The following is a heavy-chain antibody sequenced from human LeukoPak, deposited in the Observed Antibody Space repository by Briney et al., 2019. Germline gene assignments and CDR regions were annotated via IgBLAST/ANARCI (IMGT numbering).Heavy chain of an antibody. Sequence: SETLSLTCAVYGGSFSGYYWSWIRHPPGKGLEWIGEINHSGSTNYNPSLKSRVTISVDTSKNQFSLKRSSATAADTAVYYCAESIAVAGHYFDYWGQGTLVTVSS. J-gene: IGHJ4*02. V-gene: IGHV4-34*01. CDR3: AESIAVAGHYFDY. D-gene: IGHD6-19*01. CDR1: GGSFSGYY. CDR2: INHSGST.